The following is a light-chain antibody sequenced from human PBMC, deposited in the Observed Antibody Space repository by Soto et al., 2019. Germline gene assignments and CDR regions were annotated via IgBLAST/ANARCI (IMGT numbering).Light chain of an antibody. J-gene: IGKJ5*01. CDR2: DAS. CDR1: QDISNY. CDR3: QQYESLPPT. Sequence: DIQMTQSPSSLSASVGDRVTITCQASQDISNYLNWYQQKPGKGPELLIYDASNLETGVPSRFSGRGSWTDFTFTINSLQPEDFATYYCQQYESLPPTFGQGTRLEIK. V-gene: IGKV1-33*01.